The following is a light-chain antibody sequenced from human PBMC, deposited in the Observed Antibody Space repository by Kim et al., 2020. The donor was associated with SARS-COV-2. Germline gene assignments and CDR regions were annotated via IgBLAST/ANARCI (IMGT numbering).Light chain of an antibody. Sequence: ASVKPTCTLSRGYSSYAIAWHQQQPEKGPRYLMKLNSDGSHSKGDGIPDRFSGSSSGAERYLTISSLQSEDEADYYCQTWGTGIWVFGGGTQLTVL. CDR3: QTWGTGIWV. CDR2: LNSDGSH. J-gene: IGLJ3*02. CDR1: RGYSSYA. V-gene: IGLV4-69*01.